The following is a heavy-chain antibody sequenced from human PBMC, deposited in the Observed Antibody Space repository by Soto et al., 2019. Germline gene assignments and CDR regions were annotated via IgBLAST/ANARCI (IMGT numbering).Heavy chain of an antibody. CDR2: SYNVGST. Sequence: PGGSLRLSCAASGVTVSTNYTNWVRQAPGKGLEWVSISYNVGSTYYADSVRGRFTISRDTSKNTLYLQMNNLRVEDTAVYYCARDSQGVPAVTPGYHYFGMDVWGQGTKVTVSS. J-gene: IGHJ6*02. V-gene: IGHV3-53*01. D-gene: IGHD2-2*01. CDR3: ARDSQGVPAVTPGYHYFGMDV. CDR1: GVTVSTNY.